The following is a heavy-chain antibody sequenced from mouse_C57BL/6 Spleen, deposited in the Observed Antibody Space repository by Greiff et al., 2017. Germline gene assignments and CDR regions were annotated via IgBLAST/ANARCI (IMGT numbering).Heavy chain of an antibody. CDR3: ARDQSYYGSRGGYYFDY. D-gene: IGHD1-1*01. J-gene: IGHJ2*01. CDR1: GFTFSSYA. CDR2: ISDGGSYT. V-gene: IGHV5-4*01. Sequence: EVQRVESGGGLVKPGGSLKLSCAASGFTFSSYAMSWVRQTPEKRLEWVATISDGGSYTYYPDNVKGRFTISRDNAKNNLYLQMSRLKSEDTAMYYCARDQSYYGSRGGYYFDYWGQGTTLTVSS.